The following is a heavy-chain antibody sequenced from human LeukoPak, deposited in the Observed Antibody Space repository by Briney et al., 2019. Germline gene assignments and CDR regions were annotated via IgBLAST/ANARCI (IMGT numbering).Heavy chain of an antibody. CDR1: GGSISSSSYY. CDR3: ARHEMASSYCSSTSCFANWFDP. D-gene: IGHD2-2*01. V-gene: IGHV4-39*01. CDR2: IYYSGST. J-gene: IGHJ5*02. Sequence: SETLSLTCTVSGGSISSSSYYWGWIRQPPGKGLEWIGSIYYSGSTYYNPSLKSRVTISVDTSKNQFSLKLSSVTAADTAVYYCARHEMASSYCSSTSCFANWFDPWGQGTLVTVSS.